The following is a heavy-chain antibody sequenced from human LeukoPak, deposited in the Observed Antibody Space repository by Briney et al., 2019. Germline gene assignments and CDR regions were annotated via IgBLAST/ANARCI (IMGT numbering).Heavy chain of an antibody. CDR1: GFTFSSYG. D-gene: IGHD1-26*01. Sequence: PGRSLRLSCAASGFTFSSYGMHWVRQAPGKGLEWVAVISYDGSNKYYADSEKGRFTISRDNSKNTLYLQMNSLRAEDTAVYYCAKEEQVGAFDYWGQGTLVTVSS. J-gene: IGHJ4*02. CDR2: ISYDGSNK. CDR3: AKEEQVGAFDY. V-gene: IGHV3-30*18.